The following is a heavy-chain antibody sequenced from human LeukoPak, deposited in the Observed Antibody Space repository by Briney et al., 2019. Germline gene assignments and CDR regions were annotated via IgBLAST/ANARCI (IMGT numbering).Heavy chain of an antibody. CDR1: GFTFSDYY. V-gene: IGHV3-11*01. Sequence: GGSPRLSCAASGFTFSDYYMSWIRQAPGKGLEWVSYISSSGSTIYYADSVKGRFTISRDNAKNSLYLQMNSLRAEDTAVYYCARDYLREASSDYWGQGTLVTVSS. CDR3: ARDYLREASSDY. D-gene: IGHD1-26*01. CDR2: ISSSGSTI. J-gene: IGHJ4*02.